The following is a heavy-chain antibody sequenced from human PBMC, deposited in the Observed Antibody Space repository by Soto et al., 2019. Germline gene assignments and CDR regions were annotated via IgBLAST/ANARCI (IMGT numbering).Heavy chain of an antibody. J-gene: IGHJ4*02. CDR3: ARDRGDDYSNYLYSSSCELFDY. V-gene: IGHV3-21*01. CDR2: ISSSSSYI. Sequence: GGSLRLSCAASGFTFSSYSMNWVRQAPGKGLEWVSSISSSSSYINYEDSRKVRFTISRDNAKNAMYVQMNSLRAEDTAVYDCARDRGDDYSNYLYSSSCELFDYWGQGTLVTVSS. D-gene: IGHD4-4*01. CDR1: GFTFSSYS.